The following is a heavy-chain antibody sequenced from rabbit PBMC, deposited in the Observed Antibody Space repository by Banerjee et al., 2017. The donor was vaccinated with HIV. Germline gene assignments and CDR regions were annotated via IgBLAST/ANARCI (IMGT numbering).Heavy chain of an antibody. J-gene: IGHJ4*01. CDR1: GFDLSSYW. CDR2: ISTGDGST. D-gene: IGHD4-1*01. Sequence: QEQLKETGGGLVQPGGSLTLSCKASGFDLSSYWMSWVRQAPGKGLEWIGIISTGDGSTYYASWANGRFTISKTSSTTVTLQMTSLTAADTASYFCARDLAGVIGWNFSLWGPGTLVTVS. V-gene: IGHV1S45*01. CDR3: ARDLAGVIGWNFSL.